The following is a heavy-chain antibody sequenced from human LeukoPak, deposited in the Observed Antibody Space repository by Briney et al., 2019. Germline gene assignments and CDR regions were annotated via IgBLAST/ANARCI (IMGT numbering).Heavy chain of an antibody. CDR2: IYYSGST. CDR1: GGSISSYY. CDR3: ARAALVPHLDY. D-gene: IGHD6-13*01. V-gene: IGHV4-59*01. Sequence: SETLSLTCTVSGGSISSYYWSWIRQPPGKGLEWIGYIYYSGSTNYNPSLKSRVTISVDTSKNQFSLKLSSVTAADTAVYYCARAALVPHLDYWGQGTLATVS. J-gene: IGHJ4*02.